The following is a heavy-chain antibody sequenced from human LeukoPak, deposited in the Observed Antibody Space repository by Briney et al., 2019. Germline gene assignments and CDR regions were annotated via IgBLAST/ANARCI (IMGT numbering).Heavy chain of an antibody. V-gene: IGHV4-38-2*01. CDR1: GYSISSGYY. CDR3: ARPNYDFWSGIPTGFDY. CDR2: IYHSGST. J-gene: IGHJ4*02. D-gene: IGHD3-3*01. Sequence: PSETLSLTRAVSGYSISSGYYWGWIRQPPGKGLEWIGSIYHSGSTYYNPSLKSRVTISVDTSKNQFSLKLSSVTAADTAVYYCARPNYDFWSGIPTGFDYWGQGTLVTVSS.